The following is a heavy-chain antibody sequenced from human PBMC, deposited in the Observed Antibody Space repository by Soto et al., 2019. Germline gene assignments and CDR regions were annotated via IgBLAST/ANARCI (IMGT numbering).Heavy chain of an antibody. Sequence: QVQLVQSGAEVKKPGASVKVSCKASGYTFTAYHVHWVRQAPGQGLEWMAWINPYNGATNYAQRFQDRVTLTSDTSISTAYMEINKPASDDAAVYYCATTSGHYSSAWQRLDVWGRGTTVTVSS. CDR2: INPYNGAT. CDR1: GYTFTAYH. CDR3: ATTSGHYSSAWQRLDV. V-gene: IGHV1-2*02. J-gene: IGHJ6*02. D-gene: IGHD6-19*01.